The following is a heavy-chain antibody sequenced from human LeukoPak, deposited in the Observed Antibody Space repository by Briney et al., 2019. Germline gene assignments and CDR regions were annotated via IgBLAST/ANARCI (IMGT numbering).Heavy chain of an antibody. J-gene: IGHJ5*02. CDR1: GGSISSYY. Sequence: NPSETLSLTCTVSGGSISSYYWSWIRQPAGKGMEWIGRIYTSGSTNYNPALKSRVTMSVDTSKNQFSLKLSSVTAADTAVYYCAREFTIFASGWFDPWGQGTLVTVSS. CDR2: IYTSGST. D-gene: IGHD3-3*01. V-gene: IGHV4-4*07. CDR3: AREFTIFASGWFDP.